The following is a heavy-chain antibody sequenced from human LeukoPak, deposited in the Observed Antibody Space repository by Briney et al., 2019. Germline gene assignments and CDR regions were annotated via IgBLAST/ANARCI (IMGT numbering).Heavy chain of an antibody. V-gene: IGHV3-49*04. D-gene: IGHD1-1*01. CDR3: SRGGSWKGWFYP. Sequence: PGGSLRLSFTASGFIFGDYSMSWGLQAPAPGLEWGGVMRSKAYGGKTEYAASVKGRFIISRDDSKSIAYLQMTSLKTEDTAVYYCSRGGSWKGWFYPWGQGTLVTVSS. CDR1: GFIFGDYS. J-gene: IGHJ5*02. CDR2: MRSKAYGGKT.